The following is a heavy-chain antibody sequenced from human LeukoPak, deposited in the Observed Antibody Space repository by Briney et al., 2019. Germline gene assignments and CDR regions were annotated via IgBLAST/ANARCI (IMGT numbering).Heavy chain of an antibody. CDR3: AKDRSGLNWYFDL. CDR2: ISYDGSNQ. Sequence: GGSLRLSCAASGFTFSNYGMHWVRQAPGKGLEWVAIISYDGSNQYYTDSVKGRFTISRDNSKNTLYLQINCLRAEDTAVYFCAKDRSGLNWYFDLWGRGTLVTVSS. J-gene: IGHJ2*01. CDR1: GFTFSNYG. D-gene: IGHD6-19*01. V-gene: IGHV3-30*18.